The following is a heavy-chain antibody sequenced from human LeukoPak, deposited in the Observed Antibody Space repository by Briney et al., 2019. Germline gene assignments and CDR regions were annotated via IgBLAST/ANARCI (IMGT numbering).Heavy chain of an antibody. CDR3: ARDMGGYYYVFDY. D-gene: IGHD3-22*01. Sequence: GESLKISCKGSGYSFTSYWIGWVRQMPGKDLEWMGIIHPGDSENRYSPSFQGQVTISADKSISTAYLQWSSLKASDTAMYYCARDMGGYYYVFDYWGQGTLVTVSS. J-gene: IGHJ4*02. CDR1: GYSFTSYW. CDR2: IHPGDSEN. V-gene: IGHV5-51*01.